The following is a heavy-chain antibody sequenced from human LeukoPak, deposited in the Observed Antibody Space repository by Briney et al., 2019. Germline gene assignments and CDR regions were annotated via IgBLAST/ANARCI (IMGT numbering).Heavy chain of an antibody. V-gene: IGHV3-33*01. CDR3: ARETTAYYYGMDV. Sequence: PGGPLRLSCAASGFTFSSYGMHWVRQAPGKGLEWVAVIWYDGSNKYYADSVKGRFTISRDNSKNTLYLQMNSLRAEDTAVYYCARETTAYYYGMDVWGQGNTVTVSS. CDR2: IWYDGSNK. J-gene: IGHJ6*02. D-gene: IGHD4-17*01. CDR1: GFTFSSYG.